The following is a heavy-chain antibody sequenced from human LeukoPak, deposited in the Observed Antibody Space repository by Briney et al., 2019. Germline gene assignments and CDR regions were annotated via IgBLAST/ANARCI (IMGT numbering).Heavy chain of an antibody. J-gene: IGHJ5*02. D-gene: IGHD4-11*01. Sequence: SETLSLTCTVSGGSISSSSYYWGRIRQPPGKGLEWIGSIYYSGSTYYNPSLKSRVTISVDTSKNQFSLKLSSVTAADTAVYYCARRPVTTGANWFDPWGQGTLVTVSS. CDR1: GGSISSSSYY. CDR2: IYYSGST. V-gene: IGHV4-39*01. CDR3: ARRPVTTGANWFDP.